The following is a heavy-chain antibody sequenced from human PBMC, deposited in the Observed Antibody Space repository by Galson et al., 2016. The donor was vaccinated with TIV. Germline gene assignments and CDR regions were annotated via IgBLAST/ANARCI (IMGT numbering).Heavy chain of an antibody. V-gene: IGHV3-15*01. J-gene: IGHJ6*02. CDR2: IKTKMEGGAT. Sequence: SLRLSCAVSGFTFSYAWMTWVRQAPGKGLEWVGRIKTKMEGGATDYAAVVKGSFTILRDDSKNMLYLQMKSLKTEDTGVYYCATESVVLGEHFYHGMELWGQGTRSSSP. CDR3: ATESVVLGEHFYHGMEL. CDR1: GFTFSYAW. D-gene: IGHD2-15*01.